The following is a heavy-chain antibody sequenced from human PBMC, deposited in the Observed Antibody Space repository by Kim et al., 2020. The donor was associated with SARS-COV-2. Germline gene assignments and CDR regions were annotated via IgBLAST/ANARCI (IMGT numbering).Heavy chain of an antibody. Sequence: ASVKVSCKASGYTFTSYAMHWVRQAPGQRLEWMGWINAGNGNTKYSQKFQGRVTITRDTSASTAYMELSSLRSEDTAVYYCARDYGFGEFLDVWGQGTTVTVSS. D-gene: IGHD3-10*01. CDR3: ARDYGFGEFLDV. V-gene: IGHV1-3*01. J-gene: IGHJ6*02. CDR1: GYTFTSYA. CDR2: INAGNGNT.